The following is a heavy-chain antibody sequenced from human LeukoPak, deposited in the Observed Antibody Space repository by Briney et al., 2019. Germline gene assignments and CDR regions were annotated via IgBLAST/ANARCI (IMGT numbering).Heavy chain of an antibody. CDR1: GFTFSSYA. V-gene: IGHV3-23*01. D-gene: IGHD1-26*01. CDR2: ITGSGGNT. CDR3: AKGSTSIDY. J-gene: IGHJ4*02. Sequence: HPGGSLRLSCAASGFTFSSYAMSWVRRASGKGLEWVSTITGSGGNTYYADSVKGRFTISRDNSKNTLYLQMSSLRAEDTALYYCAKGSTSIDYWGQGTLVTVSS.